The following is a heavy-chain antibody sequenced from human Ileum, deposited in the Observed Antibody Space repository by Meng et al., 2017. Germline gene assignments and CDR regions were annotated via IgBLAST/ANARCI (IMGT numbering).Heavy chain of an antibody. CDR2: IYYSGNT. V-gene: IGHV4-39*07. CDR1: GGSISSSSQY. CDR3: ARGTGSYGSKLDY. J-gene: IGHJ4*02. D-gene: IGHD1-26*01. Sequence: QPPRQASGPGLLKPSETLSLTCTVSGGSISSSSQYWGWIRQPPGKGLEWIGTIYYSGNTYYKSSLKSRVTISVDTSKNQFSLKLTSVAAADTAVYYCARGTGSYGSKLDYWGQGTLVTVSS.